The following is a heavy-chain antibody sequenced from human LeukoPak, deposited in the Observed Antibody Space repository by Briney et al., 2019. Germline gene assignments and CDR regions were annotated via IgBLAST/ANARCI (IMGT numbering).Heavy chain of an antibody. Sequence: SETLSLTCAVYGGSFSGYYWSWIRQPPGKGLEWIGEINHSGSTNYNPSLKSRVTISVDTSKNQFSLKLSSVTAADTAVYYCARAEDEFDIWGQGTMVTVSS. V-gene: IGHV4-34*01. CDR3: ARAEDEFDI. CDR2: INHSGST. J-gene: IGHJ3*02. D-gene: IGHD5-24*01. CDR1: GGSFSGYY.